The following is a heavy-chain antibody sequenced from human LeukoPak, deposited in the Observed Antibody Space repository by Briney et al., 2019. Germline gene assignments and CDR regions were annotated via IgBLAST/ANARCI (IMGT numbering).Heavy chain of an antibody. CDR1: GGSFSGFY. D-gene: IGHD5-18*01. V-gene: IGHV4-34*01. CDR2: VNLSGGA. CDR3: ASGVGYLFPTN. J-gene: IGHJ4*02. Sequence: PSETLSLTCVIYGGSFSGFYWSWIRQPPGTGLEWIGEVNLSGGAFYNPSLKSRVTISIDTSKQQFFLKLRSVAAADTAHYYCASGVGYLFPTNWGQGTLVTVSS.